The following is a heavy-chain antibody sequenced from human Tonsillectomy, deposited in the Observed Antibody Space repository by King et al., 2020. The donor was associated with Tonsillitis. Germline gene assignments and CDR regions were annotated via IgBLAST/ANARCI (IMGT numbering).Heavy chain of an antibody. CDR2: IYRGDSST. V-gene: IGHV3-23*03. J-gene: IGHJ4*02. Sequence: VQLVESGGGLVQPGGSLRLSCVASGFIFSSYDRSWVRQAPGKGLEWVSIIYRGDSSTYYADSVKDRFTISRDNSKNTLYLQMNSLRVEDTAVYYCANRAGSFDYWGQGTLVTVSS. D-gene: IGHD1-26*01. CDR1: GFIFSSYD. CDR3: ANRAGSFDY.